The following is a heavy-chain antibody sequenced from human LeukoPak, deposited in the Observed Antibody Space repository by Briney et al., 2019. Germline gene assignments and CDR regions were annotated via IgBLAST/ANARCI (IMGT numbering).Heavy chain of an antibody. CDR2: FDPEDGET. J-gene: IGHJ3*02. CDR3: ARDDEPIVVVPAAMADAFDI. D-gene: IGHD2-2*01. Sequence: ASVKVSCKVSGYTLTELSMHWVRQAPGKGLEWMGGFDPEDGETIYAQKLQGRVTMTTDTSTSTAYMELRSLRSDDTAVYYCARDDEPIVVVPAAMADAFDIWGQGTMVTVSS. CDR1: GYTLTELS. V-gene: IGHV1-24*01.